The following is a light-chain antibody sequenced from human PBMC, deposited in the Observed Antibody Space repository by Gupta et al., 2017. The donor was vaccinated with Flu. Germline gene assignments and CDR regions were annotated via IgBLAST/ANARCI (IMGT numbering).Light chain of an antibody. CDR2: GAA. CDR1: QSISSN. Sequence: EIVMTQSPDTLSVSPGERATLSCRASQSISSNLAWYQHKPGLAPRLLIYGAATRATGIADRFSGSGCGTEFTLTISSRESEDFAVYYCQQYDDCPPITFGQGTRLEIK. J-gene: IGKJ5*01. V-gene: IGKV3-15*01. CDR3: QQYDDCPPIT.